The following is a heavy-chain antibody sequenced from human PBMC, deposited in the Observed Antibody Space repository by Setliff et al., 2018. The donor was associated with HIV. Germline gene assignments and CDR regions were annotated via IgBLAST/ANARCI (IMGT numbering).Heavy chain of an antibody. CDR2: IVASSTYI. CDR3: ARSAGIGNYHWDV. J-gene: IGHJ6*03. Sequence: GGSLRLSCAASGFTFGNYNMNWVRQAPGKGLELVSSIVASSTYIYYADSVKGRFTISRDNAKNSLYLQMNSLGVEDTAVYYCARSAGIGNYHWDVWGKGATVTVSS. CDR1: GFTFGNYN. V-gene: IGHV3-21*01.